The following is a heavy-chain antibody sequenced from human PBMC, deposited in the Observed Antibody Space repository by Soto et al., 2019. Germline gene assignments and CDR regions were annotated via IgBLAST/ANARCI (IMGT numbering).Heavy chain of an antibody. J-gene: IGHJ3*02. V-gene: IGHV3-23*01. CDR1: GFTFSDYT. CDR3: VGYCSGGSFSGLGSFDI. CDR2: SVNSGT. Sequence: GGSLRLSCAASGFTFSDYTMSWVRQAPGKGLEWVSSVNSGTYYADSVKGRFTISRDNSKNTVYLQMNSLRGEDTAVYHCVGYCSGGSFSGLGSFDIWGQGTMVTVSS. D-gene: IGHD2-15*01.